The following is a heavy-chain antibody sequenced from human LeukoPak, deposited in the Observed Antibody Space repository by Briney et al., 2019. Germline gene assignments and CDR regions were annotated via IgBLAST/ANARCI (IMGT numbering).Heavy chain of an antibody. V-gene: IGHV3-48*04. CDR1: GFTFSSYS. CDR3: ARDPTPMSSGWFNWFDP. J-gene: IGHJ5*02. CDR2: ISSSSSTI. Sequence: GGSLRLSCAASGFTFSSYSMNWVRQAPGKGLEWVSYISSSSSTIYYADSVKGRFTISRDNAKNSLYLQMNSLRAEDTAVYYCARDPTPMSSGWFNWFDPWGQGTLVTVSS. D-gene: IGHD6-19*01.